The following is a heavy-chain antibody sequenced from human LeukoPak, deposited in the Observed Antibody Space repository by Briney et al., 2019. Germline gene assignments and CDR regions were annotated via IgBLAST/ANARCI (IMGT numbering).Heavy chain of an antibody. D-gene: IGHD3-22*01. CDR1: GFTFNTYG. CDR3: ITMIVDFDY. J-gene: IGHJ4*02. V-gene: IGHV3-23*01. CDR2: ISGSGGST. Sequence: GRSLRLSCAASGFTFNTYGMNWVRQAPGKGLEWVSAISGSGGSTYYADSVKGRFTISRDNSKNTLYLQMDSLRAEDTAVYYCITMIVDFDYWGQGTLVTVSS.